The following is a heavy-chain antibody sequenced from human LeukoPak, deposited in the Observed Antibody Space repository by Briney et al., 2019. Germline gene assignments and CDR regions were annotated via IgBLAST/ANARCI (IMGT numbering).Heavy chain of an antibody. CDR2: INPSGGST. D-gene: IGHD3-22*01. J-gene: IGHJ4*02. CDR1: GYTFTSYY. CDR3: ARDHHYYDSSGYYPFFLFDY. V-gene: IGHV1-46*01. Sequence: ASVKVSCKASGYTFTSYYMHWVRQAPGQGLEWMGIINPSGGSTSYAQKFQGRVTMTRDTSTSTVYMELSSLRSEDTAVYYRARDHHYYDSSGYYPFFLFDYWGQGTLVTVSS.